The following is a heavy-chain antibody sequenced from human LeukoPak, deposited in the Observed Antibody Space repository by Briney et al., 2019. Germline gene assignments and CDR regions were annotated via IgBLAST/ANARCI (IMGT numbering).Heavy chain of an antibody. J-gene: IGHJ4*02. CDR2: MNPNSGNT. V-gene: IGHV1-8*01. CDR1: GYTFTSYD. CDR3: ARGGGVFGCSSTSCYGAFVDY. D-gene: IGHD2-2*01. Sequence: ASVKVSCKASGYTFTSYDINWVRQATGQGLEWMGWMNPNSGNTGYAQKFQGRVTMTRNTSISTAHMELSSLRSEDTAVYYCARGGGVFGCSSTSCYGAFVDYWGQGTLVTVSS.